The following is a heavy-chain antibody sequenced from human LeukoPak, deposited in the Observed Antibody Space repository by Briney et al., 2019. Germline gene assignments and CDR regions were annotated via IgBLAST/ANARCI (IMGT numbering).Heavy chain of an antibody. CDR3: ARSGAYYYYMDV. Sequence: ASVKVSYKASGYTFTSYYMHWVRQAPGQGLEWMGIINPSGGSTSYAQKFQGRVTTTRDMSTSTVYMELSSLRSEDTAVYYCARSGAYYYYMDVWGKGTTVTVSS. CDR2: INPSGGST. J-gene: IGHJ6*03. D-gene: IGHD3-10*01. CDR1: GYTFTSYY. V-gene: IGHV1-46*01.